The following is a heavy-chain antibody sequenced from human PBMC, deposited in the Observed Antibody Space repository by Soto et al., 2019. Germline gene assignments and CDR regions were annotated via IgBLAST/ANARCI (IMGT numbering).Heavy chain of an antibody. CDR3: ARVMEDIVVVPAARGRWYYYMDV. CDR1: GYTFTSYG. J-gene: IGHJ6*03. D-gene: IGHD2-2*01. CDR2: ISAYNGNT. Sequence: ASVKVSCKASGYTFTSYGISWVRQAPGQGLEWMGWISAYNGNTNYAQKLQGRVTMTTDTSTSTAYMELGSLRSDDTAVYYCARVMEDIVVVPAARGRWYYYMDVWGKGTTVTVSS. V-gene: IGHV1-18*01.